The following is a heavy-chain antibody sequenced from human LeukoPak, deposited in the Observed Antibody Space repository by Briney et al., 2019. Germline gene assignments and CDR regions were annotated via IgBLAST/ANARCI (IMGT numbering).Heavy chain of an antibody. CDR3: TTDLGTYYHGSQRLIPIDY. V-gene: IGHV3-15*01. D-gene: IGHD3-10*01. CDR2: IKSKTDGETT. J-gene: IGHJ4*02. Sequence: GGSLRLSCVDSGFTFTNAWMSWVRQAPGKGLEWIGRIKSKTDGETTNYAEPVRGRFTISRDDSKSAVYLQMNSLKIEDTAVYYCTTDLGTYYHGSQRLIPIDYWGQGTLVTVSS. CDR1: GFTFTNAW.